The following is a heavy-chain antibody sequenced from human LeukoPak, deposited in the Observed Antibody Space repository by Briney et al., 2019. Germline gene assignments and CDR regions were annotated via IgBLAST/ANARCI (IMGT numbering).Heavy chain of an antibody. CDR2: IYTSGST. CDR1: GGSISSGSYY. V-gene: IGHV4-61*02. Sequence: SETLSLTCTVSGGSISSGSYYWSWIRQPAGKGLEWIGRIYTSGSTNYNPSLKSRVTISVDTSKNQFSLKLSSVTAADTAVYYCAGSRSLEWLAHFDYWGQGTLVTVSS. D-gene: IGHD3-3*01. J-gene: IGHJ4*02. CDR3: AGSRSLEWLAHFDY.